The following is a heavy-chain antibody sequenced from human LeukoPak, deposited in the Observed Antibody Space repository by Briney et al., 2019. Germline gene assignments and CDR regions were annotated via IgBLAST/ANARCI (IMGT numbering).Heavy chain of an antibody. CDR3: VRGEYSSSPGNWFDP. Sequence: EASVKVSCKASGYTFTSYDINWVRQATGQGLEWMGWMNPNSGNTGYAQKFQGRVTMTRNTSISTAYMELSSLRSEDTAVYYCVRGEYSSSPGNWFDPWGQGTLVTVSS. D-gene: IGHD6-6*01. CDR1: GYTFTSYD. V-gene: IGHV1-8*01. J-gene: IGHJ5*02. CDR2: MNPNSGNT.